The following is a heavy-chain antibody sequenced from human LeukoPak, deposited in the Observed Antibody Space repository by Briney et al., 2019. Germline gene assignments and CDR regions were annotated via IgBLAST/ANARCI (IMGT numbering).Heavy chain of an antibody. D-gene: IGHD2-15*01. J-gene: IGHJ4*02. Sequence: GGSLRLSCAASGFTFSSYGMHWVRQAPGKGLEWGEVISYDGSNKYYADSVKGRITISRDNSKNTLYLQMNSLRAEDTDVYYCEKDRGSCSGRSSYSFYFDYWGQGTLVTVSS. V-gene: IGHV3-30*18. CDR1: GFTFSSYG. CDR3: EKDRGSCSGRSSYSFYFDY. CDR2: ISYDGSNK.